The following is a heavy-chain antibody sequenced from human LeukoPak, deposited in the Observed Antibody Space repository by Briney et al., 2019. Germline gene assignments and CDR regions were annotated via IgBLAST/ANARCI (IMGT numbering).Heavy chain of an antibody. Sequence: SETLSLTCTVSGGSIRNHYRSWIRQPAGKGLEWIGRIHTSGSANYSPSLKSRVTMSVDTSKNQLSLKLSSVTAADTAVYYCARESSRKLALYYFDYWGQGTLVTVSS. J-gene: IGHJ4*02. CDR2: IHTSGSA. CDR3: ARESSRKLALYYFDY. V-gene: IGHV4-4*07. D-gene: IGHD6-13*01. CDR1: GGSIRNHY.